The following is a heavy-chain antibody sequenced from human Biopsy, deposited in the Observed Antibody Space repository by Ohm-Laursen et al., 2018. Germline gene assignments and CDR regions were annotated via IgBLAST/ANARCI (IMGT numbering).Heavy chain of an antibody. CDR2: IYSGGNT. CDR3: ARGRRTSGWPYFDN. Sequence: PSETLSLTCTVSGDSLTSGPENWSWIRQSPGQGLEYIGFIYSGGNTNYSPSPKNRVTMSVDTSKNQFYLKLYSVTAADTAVYYCARGRRTSGWPYFDNWGQGALVIVSP. J-gene: IGHJ4*02. V-gene: IGHV4-61*01. CDR1: GDSLTSGPEN. D-gene: IGHD6-19*01.